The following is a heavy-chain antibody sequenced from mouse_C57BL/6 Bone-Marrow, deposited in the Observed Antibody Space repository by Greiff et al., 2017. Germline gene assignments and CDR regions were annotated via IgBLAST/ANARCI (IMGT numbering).Heavy chain of an antibody. V-gene: IGHV1-62-2*01. D-gene: IGHD2-5*01. Sequence: QVQLQQSGAELVKPGASVKLSCKASGYTFTEYTIHWVKQRSGQGLEWIGWFYPGSGSIKYNEKFKDKATLTVDKSSSTVYMELSRSTSADSSVDCCAIHGFLDYSNYERAMDYWGQGTSVTVSS. J-gene: IGHJ4*01. CDR1: GYTFTEYT. CDR3: AIHGFLDYSNYERAMDY. CDR2: FYPGSGSI.